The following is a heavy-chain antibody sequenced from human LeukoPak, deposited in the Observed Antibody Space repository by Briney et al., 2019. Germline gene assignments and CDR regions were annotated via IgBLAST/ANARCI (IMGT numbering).Heavy chain of an antibody. CDR3: ARGGFCSGGSCYIIDP. Sequence: VASVKVSCKASGYTFTSYYMHWVRQAPGQGLEWMGIINPSGGSASYAQKFQGRVTMTRDTSTSTVYMELSSLRSEDTAVYYCARGGFCSGGSCYIIDPWGQGTLVTVSS. CDR1: GYTFTSYY. V-gene: IGHV1-46*01. D-gene: IGHD2-15*01. CDR2: INPSGGSA. J-gene: IGHJ5*02.